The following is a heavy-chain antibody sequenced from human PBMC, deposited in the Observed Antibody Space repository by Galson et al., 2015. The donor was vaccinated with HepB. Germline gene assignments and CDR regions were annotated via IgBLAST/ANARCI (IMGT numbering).Heavy chain of an antibody. CDR2: IWYDGSNK. Sequence: SLRLSCAASGFTFSSYGMHWVRQAPGKGLEWVAVIWYDGSNKYYADSVKGRFTISRDNSKNTLYLQMNSLRAEDTAVYYCARDRSPWELPTNWFDPWGQGTLVTVSS. CDR3: ARDRSPWELPTNWFDP. CDR1: GFTFSSYG. J-gene: IGHJ5*02. V-gene: IGHV3-33*01. D-gene: IGHD1-26*01.